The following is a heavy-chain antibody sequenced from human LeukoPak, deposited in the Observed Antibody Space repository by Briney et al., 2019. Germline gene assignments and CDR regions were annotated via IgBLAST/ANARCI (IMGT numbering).Heavy chain of an antibody. CDR1: GFTFDDYA. D-gene: IGHD3-22*01. CDR2: ISWNSGSI. CDR3: AKEGDYYDSSGYYYRAEYFQH. V-gene: IGHV3-9*01. J-gene: IGHJ1*01. Sequence: PGGSLRLSCATSGFTFDDYAMHWVRQAPGKGLEWVSGISWNSGSIGYADSVKGRFTISRDNAKNSLYLQMNSLRAEDTALYYCAKEGDYYDSSGYYYRAEYFQHWGQGTLVTVSS.